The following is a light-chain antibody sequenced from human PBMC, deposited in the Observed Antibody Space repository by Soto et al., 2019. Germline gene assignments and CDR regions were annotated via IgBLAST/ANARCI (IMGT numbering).Light chain of an antibody. Sequence: NFMLTQPHSVSESPGKTVTISCTGSSGSIAPTNVQWYQQRPGSAPTTVIYEDTQRPSGVPERFSGSIDSSSTSAPLTISGRKTEDEADYYCQSYDGSNPDVVFGGGTKLTVL. J-gene: IGLJ2*01. CDR3: QSYDGSNPDVV. V-gene: IGLV6-57*02. CDR1: SGSIAPTN. CDR2: EDT.